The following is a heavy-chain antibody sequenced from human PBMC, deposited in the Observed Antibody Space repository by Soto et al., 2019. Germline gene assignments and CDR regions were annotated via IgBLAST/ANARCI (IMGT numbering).Heavy chain of an antibody. CDR3: GRGPPPWGSTYYYYYGMDV. D-gene: IGHD3-16*01. V-gene: IGHV1-69*05. J-gene: IGHJ6*02. Sequence: QVQLVQSGAEVKKPGSSVKVSCKASGGTFSSYAISWVRQAPGQGLEWMGGIIPIFGTANYAQKFQGRVTMTPDESPAHTYMGPSSLGFWDTGVVFWGRGPPPWGSTYYYYYGMDVWGQGTTVTVSS. CDR1: GGTFSSYA. CDR2: IIPIFGTA.